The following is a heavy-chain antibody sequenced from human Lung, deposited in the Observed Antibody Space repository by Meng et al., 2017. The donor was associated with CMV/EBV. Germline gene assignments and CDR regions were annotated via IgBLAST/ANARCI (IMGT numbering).Heavy chain of an antibody. Sequence: GGSLRLXXAASGFGDYGMHWVRQAPGKGLEWVAFIRFDGSKYYLDSVKGRFTISRDSSKNTVYLQMDSLRAEDTAVYHCAKDGGLADTIFFAFDMWGQGTXVTVSS. CDR3: AKDGGLADTIFFAFDM. D-gene: IGHD3-9*01. J-gene: IGHJ3*02. CDR2: IRFDGSK. V-gene: IGHV3-30*02. CDR1: GFGDYG.